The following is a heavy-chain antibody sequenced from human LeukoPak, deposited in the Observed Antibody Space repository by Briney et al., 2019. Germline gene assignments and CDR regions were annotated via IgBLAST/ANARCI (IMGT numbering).Heavy chain of an antibody. Sequence: SETLSLTCTVSGGPISSTNYYWGWIRQPPGKRPEWIGNIYYSGSSYYNPSLQSRGTISVYSSKNQFYLRLSSVTAADTALYYCARILILSSGWTPFDYWGQGALVTVSS. D-gene: IGHD6-19*01. V-gene: IGHV4-39*01. CDR2: IYYSGSS. J-gene: IGHJ4*02. CDR3: ARILILSSGWTPFDY. CDR1: GGPISSTNYY.